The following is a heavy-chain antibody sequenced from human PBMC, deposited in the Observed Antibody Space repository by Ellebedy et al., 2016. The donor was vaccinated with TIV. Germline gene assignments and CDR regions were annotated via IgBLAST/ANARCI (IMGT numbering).Heavy chain of an antibody. CDR1: GFYFGDYW. CDR3: AREDTDWYYFDN. V-gene: IGHV3-7*01. J-gene: IGHJ4*02. CDR2: IKKDGREK. D-gene: IGHD3-9*01. Sequence: GESLKISXAASGFYFGDYWMSWVRQAPGKGLEWVANIKKDGREKNYVDSVRGRFTISRDNAKNSLYLQMSSLRAEDTAVYYCAREDTDWYYFDNWGQGTLVTVSS.